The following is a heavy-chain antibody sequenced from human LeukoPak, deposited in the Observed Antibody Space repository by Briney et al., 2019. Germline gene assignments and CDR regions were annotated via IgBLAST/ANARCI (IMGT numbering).Heavy chain of an antibody. CDR2: VYHSGST. CDR3: ARAAQSRSSAVSWFDP. J-gene: IGHJ5*02. D-gene: IGHD2-2*01. Sequence: PSETLSLTCTVSGGSISSSYWSWIRQPPGKGLEWIGYVYHSGSTNSNPSLKSRVTISVDTSKNQFSLRLSSVTAAVTAVYYCARAAQSRSSAVSWFDPWGQGTLVTVSS. CDR1: GGSISSSY. V-gene: IGHV4-59*01.